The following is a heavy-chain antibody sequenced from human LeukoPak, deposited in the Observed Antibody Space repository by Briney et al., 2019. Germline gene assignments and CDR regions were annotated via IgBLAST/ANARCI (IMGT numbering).Heavy chain of an antibody. V-gene: IGHV4-61*02. CDR1: GGSISSGSYY. J-gene: IGHJ6*04. CDR3: ARALTIFEPLNV. CDR2: IYTSGST. Sequence: PSQTLSLTCTVSGGSISSGSYYWSWIRQPAGKGLEWIGRIYTSGSTNYNPSLKSRVTISVDTSKNQFSLKLSSVTAADTAVYYCARALTIFEPLNVWGKGTTVTVSS. D-gene: IGHD3-3*01.